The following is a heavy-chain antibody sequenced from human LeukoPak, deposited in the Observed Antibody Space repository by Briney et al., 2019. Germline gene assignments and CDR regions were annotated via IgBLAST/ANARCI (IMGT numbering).Heavy chain of an antibody. CDR1: GFTFSNYW. CDR3: ARDHLNTLYYDHLERPYYYGMDV. V-gene: IGHV3-7*03. Sequence: GGSLRLSCAASGFTFSNYWMTWVRQAPGKGLEWVASIKQDGSEKYYVDSVKGRFTISRDNAKKSLYLQMNSLRAEDTAVYYCARDHLNTLYYDHLERPYYYGMDVWGQGTTVTVSS. CDR2: IKQDGSEK. D-gene: IGHD3-3*01. J-gene: IGHJ6*02.